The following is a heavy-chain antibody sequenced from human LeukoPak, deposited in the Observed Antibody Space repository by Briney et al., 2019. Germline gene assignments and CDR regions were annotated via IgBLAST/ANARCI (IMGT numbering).Heavy chain of an antibody. Sequence: GGSPRLSCADSGSTFSSYAMHWVPQAPGKGLEWVAVLSYDGSYKYYADPVKGRFTVSRDNSKNTLYLQMNSLRSEDTAVYFCARDRAALSTVAAIPDTFDIWGQGTMVTVSS. CDR2: LSYDGSYK. CDR3: ARDRAALSTVAAIPDTFDI. J-gene: IGHJ3*02. V-gene: IGHV3-30*01. CDR1: GSTFSSYA. D-gene: IGHD2-21*02.